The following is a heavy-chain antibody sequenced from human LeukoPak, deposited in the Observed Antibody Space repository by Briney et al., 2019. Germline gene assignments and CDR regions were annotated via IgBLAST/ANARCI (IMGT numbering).Heavy chain of an antibody. V-gene: IGHV2-70*11. J-gene: IGHJ4*02. CDR2: IDWDDDK. CDR1: GFSLSTSGMC. Sequence: SGPTLVKPTQTLTLTCTFSGFSLSTSGMCVSWIRQPPGKALEWLARIDWDDDKYYSTSLKTRLTISKDTSKNQVVLTMTNMDPVDTATYYCARMYVGVGAARYFDYWGQGTLVTVSS. D-gene: IGHD2-15*01. CDR3: ARMYVGVGAARYFDY.